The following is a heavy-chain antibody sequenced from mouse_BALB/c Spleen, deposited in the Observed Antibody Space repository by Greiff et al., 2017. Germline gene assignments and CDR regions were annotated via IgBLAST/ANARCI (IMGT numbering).Heavy chain of an antibody. D-gene: IGHD2-2*01. CDR1: GFTFSSYT. Sequence: EVMLVESGGGLVKPGGSLKLSCAASGFTFSSYTMSWVRQTPEKRLEWVATISSGGSYTYYPDSVKGRFTISRDNAKNTLYLQMSSLKSEDTAMYYCTRVLVTTWDYWGQGTTLTVSS. V-gene: IGHV5-6-4*01. CDR3: TRVLVTTWDY. CDR2: ISSGGSYT. J-gene: IGHJ2*01.